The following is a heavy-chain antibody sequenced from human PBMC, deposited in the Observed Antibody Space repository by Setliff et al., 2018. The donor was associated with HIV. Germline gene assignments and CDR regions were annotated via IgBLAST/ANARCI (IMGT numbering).Heavy chain of an antibody. D-gene: IGHD3-16*01. Sequence: PSETLSLTCAVYGGSFSDYYWNWIRQTPGKGLEWLGEIDHRGSANYNPSLKSRVTISEDTSKNQFSLKLKSATAADTAVYYCARGRGPVGGDAIDIWGQGTMVTVSS. CDR3: ARGRGPVGGDAIDI. V-gene: IGHV4-34*01. CDR1: GGSFSDYY. J-gene: IGHJ3*02. CDR2: IDHRGSA.